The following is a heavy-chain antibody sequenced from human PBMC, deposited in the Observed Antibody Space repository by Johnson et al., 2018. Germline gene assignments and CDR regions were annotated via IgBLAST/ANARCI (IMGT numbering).Heavy chain of an antibody. CDR2: VIGNGGSI. CDR3: AKELVQAGRGAFDT. Sequence: VQLQESGGGLVQPGGSLRLSCGASGFTFSDYAMVLVRQAPGKGLEWVSSVIGNGGSIYYADSVKGRFTTPRDNSKNMVYLQMNSLRAEDTAVYYWAKELVQAGRGAFDTWGQGTMVTVSS. D-gene: IGHD4/OR15-4a*01. V-gene: IGHV3-23*01. J-gene: IGHJ3*02. CDR1: GFTFSDYA.